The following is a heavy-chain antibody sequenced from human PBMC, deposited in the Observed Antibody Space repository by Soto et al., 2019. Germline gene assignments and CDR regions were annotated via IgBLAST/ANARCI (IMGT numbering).Heavy chain of an antibody. CDR1: GFSLTTTGMR. CDR3: ARMRDSSGYFDY. CDR2: IDWDDDK. Sequence: GSGPTLVNPTQTLTLTCTFSGFSLTTTGMRVSWIRQPPGKALEWLARIDWDDDKFYSTSLRTRLTISRDTSKNQVVLKMTNMDPVDTATYYCARMRDSSGYFDYWGQGTLVTVS. V-gene: IGHV2-70*04. J-gene: IGHJ4*02. D-gene: IGHD3-22*01.